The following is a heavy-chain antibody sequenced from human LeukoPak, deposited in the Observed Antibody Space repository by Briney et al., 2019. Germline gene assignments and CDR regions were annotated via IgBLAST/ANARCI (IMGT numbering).Heavy chain of an antibody. J-gene: IGHJ4*02. CDR1: GFSFSTYA. CDR2: ISGSDPGT. V-gene: IGHV3-23*01. Sequence: GGSLRLSCAASGFSFSTYAMSWVRQIPGKGLEWVSAISGSDPGTYYADSVKGRFTISRDNSKNTLYLQMNSLRAEDTAVYYCAKAPANYVDTAMGTFDYWGQGTLVTVSS. CDR3: AKAPANYVDTAMGTFDY. D-gene: IGHD5-18*01.